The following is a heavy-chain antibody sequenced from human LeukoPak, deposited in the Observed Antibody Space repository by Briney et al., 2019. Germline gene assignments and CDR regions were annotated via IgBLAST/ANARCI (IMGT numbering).Heavy chain of an antibody. D-gene: IGHD6-6*01. J-gene: IGHJ4*02. CDR1: GDTFSSYD. CDR2: MIPNSGNT. Sequence: ASVKVSCKASGDTFSSYDINWVRQATGQGLEWMGWMIPNSGNTGYAQKFQGRVTMTRNTSISTAYMELSSLRSEDTAVYYCARGGIPRIAARRGPRNYSFDYWGQGTLVTVSS. CDR3: ARGGIPRIAARRGPRNYSFDY. V-gene: IGHV1-8*01.